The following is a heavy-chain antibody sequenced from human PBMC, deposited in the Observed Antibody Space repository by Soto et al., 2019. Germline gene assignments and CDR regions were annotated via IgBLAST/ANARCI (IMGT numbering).Heavy chain of an antibody. CDR3: AREVVGATFGGARVLDY. Sequence: GGCLRLSCAASGFTFSDYYMSWIRQAPGKGLEWVSYISSSGSTIYYADSVKGRFTISRDNAKNSLYLQMNSLRAEDTAAYYCAREVVGATFGGARVLDYWGQGTLVTVSS. CDR1: GFTFSDYY. J-gene: IGHJ4*02. D-gene: IGHD1-26*01. V-gene: IGHV3-11*01. CDR2: ISSSGSTI.